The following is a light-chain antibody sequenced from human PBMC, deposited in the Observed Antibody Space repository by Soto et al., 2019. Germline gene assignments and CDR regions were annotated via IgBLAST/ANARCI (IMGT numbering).Light chain of an antibody. V-gene: IGLV2-23*02. CDR3: CSYAGSSTWV. J-gene: IGLJ3*02. Sequence: QSVLTQPASVSGSPGQSITISCTGTSSDVGSYNLVSWYQQHPGKAPKLMIYEVSKRPSGISNSFSGYKSGNTASLTISGLQAEDEADYYCCSYAGSSTWVFGGGTKVTVL. CDR2: EVS. CDR1: SSDVGSYNL.